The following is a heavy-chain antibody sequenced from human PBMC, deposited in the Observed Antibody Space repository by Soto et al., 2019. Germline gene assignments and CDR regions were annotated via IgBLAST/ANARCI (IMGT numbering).Heavy chain of an antibody. CDR3: ARVKRRDGYNYVGY. CDR2: INSDGSST. Sequence: GGSLRLSCAASGFTFSSYWMHWVRQAPGKGLVWVSRINSDGSSTSYADSVKGRFTISRDNAKNTLYLQMNSLRAEDTAVYYCARVKRRDGYNYVGYWGQGTLVTVSS. D-gene: IGHD5-12*01. J-gene: IGHJ4*02. V-gene: IGHV3-74*01. CDR1: GFTFSSYW.